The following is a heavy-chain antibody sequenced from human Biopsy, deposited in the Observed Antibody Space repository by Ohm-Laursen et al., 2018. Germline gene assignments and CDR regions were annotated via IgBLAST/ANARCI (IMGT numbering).Heavy chain of an antibody. J-gene: IGHJ3*02. CDR1: GGSISSDY. CDR2: IYYSGST. CDR3: ARDEGLLRAFDI. D-gene: IGHD1-26*01. V-gene: IGHV4-59*12. Sequence: SDTLSLTCTVSGGSISSDYWSWIRQTPGKGLEWIGYIYYSGSTNYNPSLKSRVSMSVDTSKNHFSLNLTSVTAADTAMYYCARDEGLLRAFDIWGQGTLGTVSS.